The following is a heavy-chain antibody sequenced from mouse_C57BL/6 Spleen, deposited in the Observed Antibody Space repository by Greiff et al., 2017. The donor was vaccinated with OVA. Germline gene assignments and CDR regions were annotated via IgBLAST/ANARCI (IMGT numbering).Heavy chain of an antibody. D-gene: IGHD1-1*01. CDR3: TRYYYGSSFSY. CDR1: GYTFTDHE. Sequence: QVQLQQSGAELVRPGASVTLSCKASGYTFTDHEMHWVKQTPVHGLEWIGAIDPETGGTAYNQKFKGKAILTADKSSSTAYMELRSLTSEDSAVYYCTRYYYGSSFSYWGQGTLVTVSA. J-gene: IGHJ3*01. V-gene: IGHV1-15*01. CDR2: IDPETGGT.